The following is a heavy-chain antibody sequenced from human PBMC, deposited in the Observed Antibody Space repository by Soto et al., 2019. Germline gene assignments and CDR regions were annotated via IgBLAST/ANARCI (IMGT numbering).Heavy chain of an antibody. CDR2: IWYDGSNK. Sequence: QVQLVESGGGVVQPGRSLRLSCAASGFTFSSYGMHWVRQAPGKGLEWVAVIWYDGSNKYYADSVKGRFTISRDNSKNTLSLQMNSLRAEATAVYYCARDTARAMVRIYYGMDVWGQGTTVTVSS. D-gene: IGHD3-10*01. CDR1: GFTFSSYG. V-gene: IGHV3-33*01. J-gene: IGHJ6*02. CDR3: ARDTARAMVRIYYGMDV.